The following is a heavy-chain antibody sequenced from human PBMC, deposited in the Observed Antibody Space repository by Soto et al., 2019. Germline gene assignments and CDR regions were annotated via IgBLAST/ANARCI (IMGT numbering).Heavy chain of an antibody. CDR1: GFTFSSYG. CDR2: ISYDGSNK. V-gene: IGHV3-30*18. J-gene: IGHJ5*02. Sequence: QVQLVESGGGVVQPGRSLRLSCAASGFTFSSYGMHWVRQAPGKGLEWVAVISYDGSNKYYADSVKGRFTISRDNSKNTLYLQMNSLRAEDPAVYYCAKGRLNWFDPWGQGTLVTVSS. CDR3: AKGRLNWFDP.